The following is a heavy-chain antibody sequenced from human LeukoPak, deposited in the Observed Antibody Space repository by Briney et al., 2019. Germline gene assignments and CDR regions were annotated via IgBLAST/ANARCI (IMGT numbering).Heavy chain of an antibody. CDR3: ARRGRYYGSGSYRGSWFDP. D-gene: IGHD3-10*01. CDR1: GGSISSSSYY. CDR2: IYYSGST. V-gene: IGHV4-39*07. Sequence: SETLSLTCTVSGGSISSSSYYWGWIRQPPGKGLEWIGSIYYSGSTYYNPSLKSRVTISVDTSKNQFSLKLSSVTAADTAVYYCARRGRYYGSGSYRGSWFDPWGQGTLVTVSS. J-gene: IGHJ5*02.